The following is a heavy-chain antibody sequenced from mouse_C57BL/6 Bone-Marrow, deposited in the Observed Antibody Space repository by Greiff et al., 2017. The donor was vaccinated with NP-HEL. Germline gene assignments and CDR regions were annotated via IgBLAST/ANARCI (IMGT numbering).Heavy chain of an antibody. CDR1: GYTFTSYW. Sequence: QVQLQQPGAELVMPGASVKLSCKASGYTFTSYWMHWVKQRPGQGLEWIGEIDPSDSYTNYNQKFKGKSTLTVDKSSSTAYMQLSSLTSEDSAVYYCARDDYDDGVGFAYWGQGTLVTVSA. D-gene: IGHD2-4*01. J-gene: IGHJ3*01. CDR2: IDPSDSYT. V-gene: IGHV1-69*01. CDR3: ARDDYDDGVGFAY.